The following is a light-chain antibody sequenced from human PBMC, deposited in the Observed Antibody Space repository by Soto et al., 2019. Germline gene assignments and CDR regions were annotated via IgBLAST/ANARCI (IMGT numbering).Light chain of an antibody. CDR2: DIY. V-gene: IGLV7-46*01. Sequence: QTVVTQEPSLTVSPGGTVTFTCGSSTGAVTSGHYPYWFQQKSGQAPRTLIYDIYKKQSWTPARFLGSLLGGKAALTLSGAQPEDEADYYCLLSYSSGRVFGGGTKLTVL. J-gene: IGLJ2*01. CDR1: TGAVTSGHY. CDR3: LLSYSSGRV.